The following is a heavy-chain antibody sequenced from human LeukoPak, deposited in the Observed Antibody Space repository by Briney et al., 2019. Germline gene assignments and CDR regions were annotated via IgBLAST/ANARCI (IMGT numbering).Heavy chain of an antibody. CDR3: ARGGITIIVVVPSPFDY. Sequence: PSETLSLTCAVSGYSISSGYYWGWIRQPPGKGLEWIGSIYHSGSTYYNPSLKSRVTISVDTSKNQFSLKLSSVTAADTAVYYCARGGITIIVVVPSPFDYWGQGTLVTVSS. CDR1: GYSISSGYY. V-gene: IGHV4-38-2*01. CDR2: IYHSGST. D-gene: IGHD3-22*01. J-gene: IGHJ4*02.